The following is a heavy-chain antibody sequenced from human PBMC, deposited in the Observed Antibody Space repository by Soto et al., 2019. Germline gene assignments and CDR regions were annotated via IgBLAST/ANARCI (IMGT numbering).Heavy chain of an antibody. CDR2: IIPIFGTA. J-gene: IGHJ6*02. D-gene: IGHD6-13*01. Sequence: SVKVSCKASGGTFSSYAISWVRQAPGQGLEWMGGIIPIFGTANYAQKFQGRVTITADKSTSTAYMELSSLRSEDTAVYYCARYSSSWYYYYYYGMDVWGQGTTVTVSS. CDR1: GGTFSSYA. CDR3: ARYSSSWYYYYYYGMDV. V-gene: IGHV1-69*06.